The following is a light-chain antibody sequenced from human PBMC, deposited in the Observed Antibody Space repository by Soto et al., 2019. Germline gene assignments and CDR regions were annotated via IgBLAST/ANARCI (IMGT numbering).Light chain of an antibody. J-gene: IGKJ5*01. CDR1: QSVAGTY. V-gene: IGKV3-20*01. CDR3: QQYGSSPVT. Sequence: EIVLRQSPGTLSFSPGERATLSCRASQSVAGTYLAWYQQKPGQAPRLLIYRASSRATGIPDRFSGSGSGTDFTLTISRLEPEDFAVFYCQQYGSSPVTFGQGTRLEIK. CDR2: RAS.